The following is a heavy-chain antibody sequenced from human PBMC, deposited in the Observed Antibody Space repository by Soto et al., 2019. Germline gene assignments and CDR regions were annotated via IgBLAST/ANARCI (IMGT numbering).Heavy chain of an antibody. J-gene: IGHJ2*01. D-gene: IGHD4-17*01. V-gene: IGHV4-34*01. CDR2: SNHRGST. CDR3: GSGLITGTTVNYFDL. Sequence: QVQLQQWGAGLLKPSETLSLTCAVYSGSFSGYYWSWIRQPPGKGLEWIGESNHRGSTKYNPPLTSRATISVDNSEKPFIVALSTESAADTAVYYYGSGLITGTTVNYFDLWGCGSLVTVSS. CDR1: SGSFSGYY.